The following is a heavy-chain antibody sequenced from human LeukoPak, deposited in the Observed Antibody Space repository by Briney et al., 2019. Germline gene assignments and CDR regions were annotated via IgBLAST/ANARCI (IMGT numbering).Heavy chain of an antibody. CDR1: GFTVSSNY. J-gene: IGHJ4*02. V-gene: IGHV3-66*01. Sequence: GGSLRLSCAASGFTVSSNYMSWVRQAPGMGLEWVSAIYSGGSTYYADSVKGRFTISRDNSKNTLYLQMNSLRAEDTAVYYCARSGYDTRFDYWGQGTLVTVSS. CDR3: ARSGYDTRFDY. D-gene: IGHD5-12*01. CDR2: IYSGGST.